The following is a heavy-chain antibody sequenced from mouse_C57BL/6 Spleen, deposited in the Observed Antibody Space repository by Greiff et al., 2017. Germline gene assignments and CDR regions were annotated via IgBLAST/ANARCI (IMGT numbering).Heavy chain of an antibody. V-gene: IGHV1-55*01. J-gene: IGHJ2*01. CDR3: ARGGYYYGSSYVGFDY. CDR1: GYTFTSYW. CDR2: IYPGSGST. Sequence: VQLQQPGAELVKPGASVKMSCKASGYTFTSYWITWVKQRPGQGLEWIGDIYPGSGSTTYNEKFKSKATLTVDTSSSTAYMQLSSLTAEDSAVYYCARGGYYYGSSYVGFDYWGQGTTLTVSS. D-gene: IGHD1-1*01.